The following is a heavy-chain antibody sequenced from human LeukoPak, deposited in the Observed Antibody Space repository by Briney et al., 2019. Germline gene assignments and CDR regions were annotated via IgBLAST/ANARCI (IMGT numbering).Heavy chain of an antibody. CDR2: ISSSSSYI. Sequence: PGGSLRLSCAASGFTFSSYSMNWVRQAPGKGLEWVSSISSSSSYIYYADSVKGRFTISRDNAKNSLYLQMNSLRAEDTAVYYCARDSIPLYYYDSSGYLFAYWGQGTLVTVSS. J-gene: IGHJ4*02. D-gene: IGHD3-22*01. CDR3: ARDSIPLYYYDSSGYLFAY. V-gene: IGHV3-21*01. CDR1: GFTFSSYS.